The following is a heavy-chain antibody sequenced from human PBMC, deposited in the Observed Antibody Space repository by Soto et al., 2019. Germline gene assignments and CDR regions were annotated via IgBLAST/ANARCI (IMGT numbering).Heavy chain of an antibody. CDR2: ISYDGSNK. J-gene: IGHJ4*02. CDR1: GFTFSSYA. V-gene: IGHV3-30-3*01. CDR3: ARTYYGDYTFYY. D-gene: IGHD4-17*01. Sequence: QVQLVESGGGVVQPGRSLRLSCAASGFTFSSYAMHWVRQAPGTGLEWVAVISYDGSNKYYADSVKGRFTISRDNSKNPLYLQMNSLRAEDTAVYYCARTYYGDYTFYYWGQGTLVTVSS.